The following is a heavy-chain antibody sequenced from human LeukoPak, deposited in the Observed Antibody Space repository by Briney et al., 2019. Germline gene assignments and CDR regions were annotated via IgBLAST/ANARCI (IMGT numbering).Heavy chain of an antibody. V-gene: IGHV1-2*02. CDR1: GYTFTGYY. J-gene: IGHJ4*02. CDR2: INPNSGGT. D-gene: IGHD6-19*01. Sequence: ASVKVSCKASGYTFTGYYMHWVRQAPGQGLEWMGWINPNSGGTNYAQKFQGRVTMTRDTSISTAYMELSRLRSDDTAVYYCARGPPTTAVAGTGSDYWGQGTLVTVSS. CDR3: ARGPPTTAVAGTGSDY.